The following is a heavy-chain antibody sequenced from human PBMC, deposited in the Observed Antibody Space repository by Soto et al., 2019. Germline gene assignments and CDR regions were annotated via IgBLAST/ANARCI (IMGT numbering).Heavy chain of an antibody. J-gene: IGHJ4*02. D-gene: IGHD2-21*02. CDR3: ARAWVVVTAPDY. V-gene: IGHV1-3*05. CDR2: INAGKGNT. CDR1: GYTFTSYA. Sequence: QVQLVQSGAEEKKPGASVKVSCKASGYTFTSYAMHWVRQAPGQRLEWMGWINAGKGNTKYSQKLQGRVTITRETSASTAYMELSSLRSEDTAVYCCARAWVVVTAPDYWGQGTLVTVSS.